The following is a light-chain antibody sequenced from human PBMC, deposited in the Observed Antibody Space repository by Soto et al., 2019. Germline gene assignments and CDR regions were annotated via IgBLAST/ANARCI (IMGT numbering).Light chain of an antibody. CDR1: SSNIGSNI. J-gene: IGLJ2*01. CDR2: SNN. Sequence: QSVLTQPPSASGTPGQRVTISCSGSSSNIGSNIVNWYQQLPGTAPKLLIYSNNQRPSGVPDRFSGSKSSTSASLAISGLQSEDEADYYCAAWDDSLNVVLFGGGTKLTVL. V-gene: IGLV1-44*01. CDR3: AAWDDSLNVVL.